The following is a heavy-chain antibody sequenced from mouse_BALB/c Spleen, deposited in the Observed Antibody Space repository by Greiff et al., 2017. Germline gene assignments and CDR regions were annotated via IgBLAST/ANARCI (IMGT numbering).Heavy chain of an antibody. V-gene: IGHV5-12-2*01. Sequence: EVLLVESGGGLVQPGGSLKLSCAASGFTFSSYTMSWVRQTPEKRLEWVAYISNGGGSTYYPDTVKGRFTISRDNAKNTLYLQMSSLKSEDTAMYYCARQRTGEYYGYVRYAMDYWGQGTSVTVSS. D-gene: IGHD1-2*01. CDR2: ISNGGGST. CDR3: ARQRTGEYYGYVRYAMDY. CDR1: GFTFSSYT. J-gene: IGHJ4*01.